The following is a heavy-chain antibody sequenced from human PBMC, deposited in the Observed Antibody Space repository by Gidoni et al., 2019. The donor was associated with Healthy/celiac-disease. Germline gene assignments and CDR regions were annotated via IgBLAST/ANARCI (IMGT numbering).Heavy chain of an antibody. CDR1: GFTFSSYW. CDR2: INSDGSST. CDR3: ARDYPYYDSSGRTYYYMDV. V-gene: IGHV3-74*01. D-gene: IGHD3-22*01. J-gene: IGHJ6*03. Sequence: EVQLVESGGGLVQPGGSLRLSCAASGFTFSSYWMHWVRQAPGKGLVWVSRINSDGSSTSYADSVKGRFTISRDNAKNTLYLQMNSLRAEDTAVYYCARDYPYYDSSGRTYYYMDVWGKGTTVTVSS.